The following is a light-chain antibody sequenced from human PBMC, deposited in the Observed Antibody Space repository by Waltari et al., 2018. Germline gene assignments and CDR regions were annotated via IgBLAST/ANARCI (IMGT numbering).Light chain of an antibody. CDR2: DVS. CDR1: SSDVGGYNS. J-gene: IGLJ2*01. Sequence: QSALTQPASVSGSPGQSITISCTGTSSDVGGYNSVSWYQDHPGQAPKVIIYDVSNRPSGVSDRFSGSKSGNTASLTISGLQAEDEADYYYSSQSSNDVVLFGGGTKLTVL. CDR3: SSQSSNDVVL. V-gene: IGLV2-14*03.